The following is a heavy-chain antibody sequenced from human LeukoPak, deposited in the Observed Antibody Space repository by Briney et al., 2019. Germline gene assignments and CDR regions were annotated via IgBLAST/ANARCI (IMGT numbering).Heavy chain of an antibody. J-gene: IGHJ3*02. Sequence: GGSLRLSCAASGFTFDDYAMHWVRQAPGKGLEWVSGISWNSGSIGYADSVKGRFTISRDNAKNSLYLQMNSLRAEDMALYYCARSVERITIFGVVPGAFDIWGQGTMVTVSS. D-gene: IGHD3-3*01. V-gene: IGHV3-9*03. CDR3: ARSVERITIFGVVPGAFDI. CDR2: ISWNSGSI. CDR1: GFTFDDYA.